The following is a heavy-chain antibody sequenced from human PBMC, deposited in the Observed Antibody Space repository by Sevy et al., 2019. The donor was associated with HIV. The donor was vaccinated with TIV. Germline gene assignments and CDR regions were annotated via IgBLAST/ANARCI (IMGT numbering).Heavy chain of an antibody. CDR3: ARDEDYYDSSGLPTRGGAFDI. CDR1: GGSISSGDYY. J-gene: IGHJ3*02. V-gene: IGHV4-30-4*01. Sequence: SETLSLTCTVSGGSISSGDYYWSWIRQPPGKGLEWIGYIYYSGSTYYNPSLKSRVTISVDTSKNQFSLKLSSVTAADTAVYYCARDEDYYDSSGLPTRGGAFDIWGQGTMVTVSS. CDR2: IYYSGST. D-gene: IGHD3-22*01.